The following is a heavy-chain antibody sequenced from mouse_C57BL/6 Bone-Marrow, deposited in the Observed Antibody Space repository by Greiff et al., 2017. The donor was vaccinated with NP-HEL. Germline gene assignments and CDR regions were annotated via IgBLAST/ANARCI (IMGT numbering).Heavy chain of an antibody. CDR2: ISSGGSYT. J-gene: IGHJ1*03. Sequence: EVNVVESGGDLVKPGGSLKLSCAASGFTFSSYGMSWVRQTPDKRLEWVATISSGGSYTYYPDSVKGRFTISSDNAKNTLYLQMSSLKSEDTAMYYCARRGPWYFDVWGTGTTVTVSS. D-gene: IGHD3-3*01. CDR3: ARRGPWYFDV. CDR1: GFTFSSYG. V-gene: IGHV5-6*02.